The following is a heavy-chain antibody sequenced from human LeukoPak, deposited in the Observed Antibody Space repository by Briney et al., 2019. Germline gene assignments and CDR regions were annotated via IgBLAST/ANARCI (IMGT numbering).Heavy chain of an antibody. D-gene: IGHD1-26*01. Sequence: SETLSLTCTVSGGSISSYYWSWIRQPPGKGLEWIGYIYYSGSTNYNPSLKSRVTISVDTSKNQFSLKLSSVTAADTAVYYCARQWELPTFDYWGQGTLVTVSS. CDR1: GGSISSYY. V-gene: IGHV4-59*08. J-gene: IGHJ4*02. CDR2: IYYSGST. CDR3: ARQWELPTFDY.